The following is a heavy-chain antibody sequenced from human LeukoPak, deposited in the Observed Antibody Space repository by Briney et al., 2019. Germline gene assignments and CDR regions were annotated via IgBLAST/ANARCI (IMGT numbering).Heavy chain of an antibody. D-gene: IGHD1-26*01. CDR1: GYSISSGYY. CDR2: IYHSGST. J-gene: IGHJ4*02. Sequence: SETLSLTCTVSGYSISSGYYWGWIRQPPGKGLEWIGSIYHSGSTYNNPSLKSRVTISVDTSKNQFSLKLSSVTAADTAVYYCAKNGYYSSDSWGPGTLVTVSS. V-gene: IGHV4-38-2*02. CDR3: AKNGYYSSDS.